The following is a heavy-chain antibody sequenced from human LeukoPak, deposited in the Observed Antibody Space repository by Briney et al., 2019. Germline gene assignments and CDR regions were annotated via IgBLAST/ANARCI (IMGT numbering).Heavy chain of an antibody. D-gene: IGHD1-26*01. Sequence: PSQTLSLTCTVSGGSISSGGYYWSWIRQPPGKGLEWIGYIYHSGSTYYNPSLKSRVTISVDRSKNQFSLKLSSVTAADTAVYYCARGLNPQELRSIDYWGQGTLVTVSS. J-gene: IGHJ4*02. V-gene: IGHV4-30-2*01. CDR2: IYHSGST. CDR3: ARGLNPQELRSIDY. CDR1: GGSISSGGYY.